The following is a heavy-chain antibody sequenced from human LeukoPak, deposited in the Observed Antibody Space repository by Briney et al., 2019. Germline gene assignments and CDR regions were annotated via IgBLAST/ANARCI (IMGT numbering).Heavy chain of an antibody. CDR1: GYTFTGYY. CDR2: INPNSGGT. J-gene: IGHJ4*02. D-gene: IGHD5-12*01. Sequence: GASVKVSCKASGYTFTGYYMHWVRQAPGQGLEWMGWINPNSGGTNYAQKFQGRVTMTRDTSISTAYMELSRLRSDDTAVYYCARSVATIMDSYGYGPFDYWGQGTLVTVSS. V-gene: IGHV1-2*02. CDR3: ARSVATIMDSYGYGPFDY.